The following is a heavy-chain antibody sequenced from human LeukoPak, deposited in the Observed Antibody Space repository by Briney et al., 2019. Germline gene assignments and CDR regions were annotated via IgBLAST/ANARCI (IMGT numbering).Heavy chain of an antibody. CDR2: ISGSGGST. J-gene: IGHJ3*02. V-gene: IGHV3-23*01. CDR1: GFTFSSYA. Sequence: GGSLRLSCAASGFTFSSYAMRWVRQAPGKGVEWVAAISGSGGSTYYADSVKGRFPISRDNSKTTLYLQMNSLRAEDTAVYYCAKGIVVVIRNPHAFDIWGQGTMVTVSS. D-gene: IGHD3-22*01. CDR3: AKGIVVVIRNPHAFDI.